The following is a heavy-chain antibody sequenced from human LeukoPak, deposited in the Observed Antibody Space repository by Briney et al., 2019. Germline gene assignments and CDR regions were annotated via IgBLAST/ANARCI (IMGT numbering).Heavy chain of an antibody. V-gene: IGHV4-39*07. CDR3: ARASTRRYSSGWYYFDY. D-gene: IGHD6-19*01. J-gene: IGHJ4*02. Sequence: SETLSLTCTVSGGSISSSSYYWGWIRQPPGKGLEWIGSMYYSGSTYYNPSLKSRVTISVDTSKNQFSLKLSSVTAADTAVYYCARASTRRYSSGWYYFDYWGQGTLVTVSS. CDR2: MYYSGST. CDR1: GGSISSSSYY.